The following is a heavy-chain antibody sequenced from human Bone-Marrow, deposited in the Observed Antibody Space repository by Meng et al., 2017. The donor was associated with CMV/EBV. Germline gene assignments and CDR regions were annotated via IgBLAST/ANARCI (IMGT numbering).Heavy chain of an antibody. J-gene: IGHJ6*02. CDR2: ISYDGSTK. CDR1: GFTFSSYA. V-gene: IGHV3-30-3*01. Sequence: SLKISCAAFGFTFSSYAMHWVRQAPGKGLEWMAVISYDGSTKYHADSVKGRFTISRDNSRNTLYLQMNSLRVEDTAVYYCVKGGSTTSYYYGMDGWGQGTSVTVSS. D-gene: IGHD2-2*01. CDR3: VKGGSTTSYYYGMDG.